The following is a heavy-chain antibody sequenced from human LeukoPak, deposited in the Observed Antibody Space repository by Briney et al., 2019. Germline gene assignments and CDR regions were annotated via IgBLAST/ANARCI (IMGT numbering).Heavy chain of an antibody. V-gene: IGHV4-38-2*01. Sequence: PSETLYLTCAVSGYSISSGYYWGWIRQPPGKGLEWIGSIYHSGSTYYNPSLKSRVTISVDTSKNQFSLKLSSVTAADTAVYDCARAYIVVVPAATGVADYWGQGTLVTVSS. CDR3: ARAYIVVVPAATGVADY. D-gene: IGHD2-2*01. J-gene: IGHJ4*02. CDR1: GYSISSGYY. CDR2: IYHSGST.